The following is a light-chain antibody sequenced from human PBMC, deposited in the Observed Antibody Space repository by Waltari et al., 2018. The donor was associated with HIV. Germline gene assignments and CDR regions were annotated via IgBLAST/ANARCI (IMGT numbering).Light chain of an antibody. Sequence: VVMIQSPRYLPVSFGETASISCVFNESLRHENGFNYLDWYLQRPGRAAQLLIQLATSRAFGVPTRFGGSASDTNFTLTISRLETGDVCLYYCMQTLRIPWTFGQGTRV. V-gene: IGKV2-28*01. CDR1: ESLRHENGFNY. J-gene: IGKJ1*01. CDR3: MQTLRIPWT. CDR2: LAT.